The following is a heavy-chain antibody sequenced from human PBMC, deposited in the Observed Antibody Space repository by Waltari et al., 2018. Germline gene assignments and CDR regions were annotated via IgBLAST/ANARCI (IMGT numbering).Heavy chain of an antibody. V-gene: IGHV3-48*03. CDR1: GFSFSSYE. CDR2: MSERDNSK. D-gene: IGHD2-2*01. Sequence: EAQLVESGGGLVQPGGSLRLSCAASGFSFSSYEMNWVRQAPWKGLEWISYMSERDNSKFYAESVKGRFTVSRDNAKNSLHLEMNSLRAEDTATYYCVRDGLGSGRTRVDVWGQGTTVIVSS. CDR3: VRDGLGSGRTRVDV. J-gene: IGHJ6*02.